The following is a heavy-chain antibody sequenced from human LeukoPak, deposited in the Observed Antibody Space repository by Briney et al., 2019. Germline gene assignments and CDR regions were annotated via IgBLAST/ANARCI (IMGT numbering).Heavy chain of an antibody. CDR2: IIPILGIA. CDR3: ARLPISDSSDYDFDF. D-gene: IGHD6-25*01. Sequence: SVKVSCKASGGTFSSYAISWVRQAPGQGLEWMGRIIPILGIANYAQKFQGRVTITADKSTSTTYMELSSLRSEDTAVYYCARLPISDSSDYDFDFWTQGTLVTVSS. CDR1: GGTFSSYA. V-gene: IGHV1-69*04. J-gene: IGHJ4*02.